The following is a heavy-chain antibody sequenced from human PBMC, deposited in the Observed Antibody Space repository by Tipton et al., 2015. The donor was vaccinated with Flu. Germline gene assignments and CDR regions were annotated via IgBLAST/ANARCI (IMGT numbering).Heavy chain of an antibody. CDR2: IYNSQYT. CDR1: GGFFTSYY. Sequence: LRLSCTVPGGFFTSYYWNWIRQPPGKGLEWIGYIYNSQYTKYNPSLKSRVTISVDTSKNQFSLTLSSVTAADTAVYFCARRDYSNYVSVPKNWFDSWGRGILVTVSS. CDR3: ARRDYSNYVSVPKNWFDS. J-gene: IGHJ5*01. D-gene: IGHD4-11*01. V-gene: IGHV4-4*09.